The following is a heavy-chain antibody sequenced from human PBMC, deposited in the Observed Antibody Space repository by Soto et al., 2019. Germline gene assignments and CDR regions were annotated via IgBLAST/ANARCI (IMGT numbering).Heavy chain of an antibody. CDR2: IIPILGIA. D-gene: IGHD3-10*01. CDR1: GGTFSSYT. J-gene: IGHJ4*02. V-gene: IGHV1-69*02. CDR3: ASLVSVYGSGSYLPSNDY. Sequence: SVKVSCKASGGTFSSYTISWVRQAPGQGLEWMGRIIPILGIANYAQKFQGRVTITADKSTSTAYMELSSLRSEDTAVYYCASLVSVYGSGSYLPSNDYWGQGTLVTVSS.